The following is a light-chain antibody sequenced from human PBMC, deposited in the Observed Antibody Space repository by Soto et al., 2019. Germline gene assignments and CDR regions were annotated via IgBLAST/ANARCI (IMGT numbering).Light chain of an antibody. V-gene: IGKV1-5*01. CDR2: TAS. CDR3: QEYNNYWT. Sequence: DIQMTQSPSTLSASVGDTVTITCRDSQTISRWLAWYQQKPGKAPRLLIYTASTLESGVPSRFSASGSGTEFTLTISSLHPDDFATYYCQEYNNYWTFGQGTKVEVK. J-gene: IGKJ1*01. CDR1: QTISRW.